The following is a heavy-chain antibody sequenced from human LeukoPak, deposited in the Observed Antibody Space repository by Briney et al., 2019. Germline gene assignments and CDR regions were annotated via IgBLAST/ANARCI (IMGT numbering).Heavy chain of an antibody. J-gene: IGHJ4*02. CDR3: ASQAYDGTAGY. V-gene: IGHV4-31*03. CDR1: GDSIRSGGYY. Sequence: SETLSLTCTLSGDSIRSGGYYWTWIRQHPGKGLEWIGYIYYSGSTLYNPSLKSRISISVDTSENQFSLKLTSVTAADTAVYYCASQAYDGTAGYWGQGILVTVSS. D-gene: IGHD4-23*01. CDR2: IYYSGST.